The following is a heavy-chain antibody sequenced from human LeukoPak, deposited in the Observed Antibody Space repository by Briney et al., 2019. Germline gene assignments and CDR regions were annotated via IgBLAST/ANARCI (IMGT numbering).Heavy chain of an antibody. CDR1: GYTFTSYD. D-gene: IGHD3-22*01. Sequence: ASVKVSCKASGYTFTSYDINWVRQATGQGLEWMGWMNPNSGNTGYAQKFQGRVTMTRNTSISTAYMELRSLRSEDTAVYYCAGEYDSSGYYLDWGQGTLVTVSS. J-gene: IGHJ4*02. CDR2: MNPNSGNT. CDR3: AGEYDSSGYYLD. V-gene: IGHV1-8*01.